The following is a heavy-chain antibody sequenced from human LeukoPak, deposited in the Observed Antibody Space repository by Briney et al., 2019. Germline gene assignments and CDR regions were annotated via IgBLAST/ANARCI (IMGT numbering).Heavy chain of an antibody. J-gene: IGHJ4*02. V-gene: IGHV3-23*01. CDR1: GFTFSSCA. CDR2: IIDSGNSL. D-gene: IGHD1-26*01. CDR3: AKDPIFSGSYGVFDY. Sequence: GSLRLSCAASGFTFSSCAMSWVRQAPGKGLEWVSTIIDSGNSLYYADSAEGRFTISRDNSKNTLYLQMNSLRAGDTAVYYCAKDPIFSGSYGVFDYWGLGTLVTVSS.